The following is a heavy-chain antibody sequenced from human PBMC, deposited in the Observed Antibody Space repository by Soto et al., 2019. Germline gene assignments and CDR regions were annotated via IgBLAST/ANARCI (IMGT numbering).Heavy chain of an antibody. Sequence: GGSLRLSCAGSGFTFRWFGMNWVRQAPGKGLEWVARISNDGSNEYYVDSVKGRFTISRDNSKNTLYLQMDRLRAEDTAVYYCAKGEVRGIIPSYFDYWGLGTLVTVSS. J-gene: IGHJ4*02. D-gene: IGHD3-10*01. V-gene: IGHV3-30*18. CDR3: AKGEVRGIIPSYFDY. CDR2: ISNDGSNE. CDR1: GFTFRWFG.